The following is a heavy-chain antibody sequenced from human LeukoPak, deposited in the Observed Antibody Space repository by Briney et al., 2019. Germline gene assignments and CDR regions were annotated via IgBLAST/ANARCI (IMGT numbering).Heavy chain of an antibody. Sequence: ASVKVSCKASGYTFTGYYIHWVRQAPGQGVECMGWINTNSGGTNYAQKFQGRVTITRDTSISTAYMELSRLRSDDTAVYYCARGGSGSYFSWLDPWGQGTLVTVSS. CDR1: GYTFTGYY. V-gene: IGHV1-2*02. CDR2: INTNSGGT. CDR3: ARGGSGSYFSWLDP. D-gene: IGHD3-10*01. J-gene: IGHJ5*02.